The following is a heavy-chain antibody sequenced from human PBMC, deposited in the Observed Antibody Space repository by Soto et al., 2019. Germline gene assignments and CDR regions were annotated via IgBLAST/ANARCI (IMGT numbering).Heavy chain of an antibody. CDR1: GGSISSYY. CDR2: IYYSGST. J-gene: IGHJ3*02. D-gene: IGHD4-17*01. V-gene: IGHV4-59*01. Sequence: PSETLSLTCTVSGGSISSYYWSWIRQPPGKGLEWIGYIYYSGSTNYNPSLKSRVTISVDTSKNQFSLKLSSVTAADTAVYYCARGDDYGDYDFAFDIWGQGTMVTVSS. CDR3: ARGDDYGDYDFAFDI.